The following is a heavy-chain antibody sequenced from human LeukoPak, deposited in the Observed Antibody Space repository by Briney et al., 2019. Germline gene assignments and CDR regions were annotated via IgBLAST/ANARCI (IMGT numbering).Heavy chain of an antibody. V-gene: IGHV4-59*08. Sequence: SETLSLTCTVSGGSISSYYWSWIRQPPGKGLEWIGYIYYSGNTNYNPSLKSRVTISVDTSKNQFSLKLSSVTAADTAVYYCARHEKPLDAFDIWGQGTMVTVSS. CDR1: GGSISSYY. J-gene: IGHJ3*02. CDR3: ARHEKPLDAFDI. CDR2: IYYSGNT.